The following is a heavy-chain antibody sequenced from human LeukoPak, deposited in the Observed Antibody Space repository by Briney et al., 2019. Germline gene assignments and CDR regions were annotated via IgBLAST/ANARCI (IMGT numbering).Heavy chain of an antibody. V-gene: IGHV3-73*01. CDR1: GFTFSGSA. CDR2: IRSKANSYAT. CDR3: ARLTDGLFDY. J-gene: IGHJ4*02. Sequence: GGSLRLSCAASGFTFSGSAMHWVRQASGKGLEWVGRIRSKANSYATAYAASVKGRFTISRDDSKNTAYLQMNSLKTEDTAVYYCARLTDGLFDYWGQGTLVTVSS.